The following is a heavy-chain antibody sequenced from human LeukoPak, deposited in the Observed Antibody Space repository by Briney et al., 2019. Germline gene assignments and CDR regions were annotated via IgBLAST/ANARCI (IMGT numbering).Heavy chain of an antibody. CDR2: ISSGSSYI. CDR3: ATGVRGYNSALDY. V-gene: IGHV3-21*01. J-gene: IGHJ4*02. D-gene: IGHD6-19*01. Sequence: GGSLRLSCAAAGFTLSNYYMNWVRQAPGKGLEWVSSISSGSSYIYYADSLKGRFTISRDNAKNSLYLQMNSLRAEDTAVYYCATGVRGYNSALDYWGQGTLVTVSP. CDR1: GFTLSNYY.